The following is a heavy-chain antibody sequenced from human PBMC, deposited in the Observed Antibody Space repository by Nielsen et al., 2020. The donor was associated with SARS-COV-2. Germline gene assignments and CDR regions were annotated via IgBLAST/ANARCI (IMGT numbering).Heavy chain of an antibody. D-gene: IGHD3-10*01. J-gene: IGHJ6*02. CDR2: ISSSGRTT. V-gene: IGHV3-48*03. CDR3: ARDPASEAYGSGGDLGMDV. Sequence: WIRQPPGKGLEWVSYISSSGRTTYYADSVEGRFAISRDNAKNSLYLQMNSLRAEDTAVYYCARDPASEAYGSGGDLGMDVWGQGTTVTVSS.